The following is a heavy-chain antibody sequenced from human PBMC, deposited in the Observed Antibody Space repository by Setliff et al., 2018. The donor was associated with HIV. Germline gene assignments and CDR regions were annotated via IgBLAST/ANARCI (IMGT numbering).Heavy chain of an antibody. J-gene: IGHJ4*02. CDR3: ARSGRIAAAGTMYY. CDR2: INTNTGNP. CDR1: GYTFSSYS. Sequence: ASVKVSCKTSGYTFSSYSINWVRQAPGQGLEWMGWINTNTGNPTYAQGFTGRFVFSLDTSVSTAYLQISSLKAEDTAVYYCARSGRIAAAGTMYYWGQGTLVTVSS. V-gene: IGHV7-4-1*02. D-gene: IGHD6-13*01.